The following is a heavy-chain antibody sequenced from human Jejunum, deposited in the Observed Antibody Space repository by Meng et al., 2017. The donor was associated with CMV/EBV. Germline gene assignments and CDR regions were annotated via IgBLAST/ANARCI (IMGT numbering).Heavy chain of an antibody. D-gene: IGHD2-2*01. CDR1: GFTFSSYA. V-gene: IGHV3-21*02. J-gene: IGHJ4*02. CDR3: ARDDAWAFDY. Sequence: VRLMGSGEGLVMPGGSMSLSCAAFGFTFSSYAMNWVRQAPGKGLEWISYLSRTGDIAYADSVKGRFTISRDNAKNSLYLQMNSLRAEDTAVYYCARDDAWAFDYWGQGTLVTVSS. CDR2: LSRTGDI.